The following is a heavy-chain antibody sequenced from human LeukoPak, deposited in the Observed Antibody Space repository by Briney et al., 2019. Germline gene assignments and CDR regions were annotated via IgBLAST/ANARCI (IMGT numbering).Heavy chain of an antibody. V-gene: IGHV3-30*02. Sequence: PGGSLRLSCAASGFTFSSYGMHWVRQAPGKGLEWVAFIRYDGSNKYYADSVKGRFTISRDNSKNTLYLQMNSLRAEDTAVYYCAKDTHYYDSSGYSEDYWGQGTLVTVSS. CDR1: GFTFSSYG. CDR2: IRYDGSNK. D-gene: IGHD3-22*01. CDR3: AKDTHYYDSSGYSEDY. J-gene: IGHJ4*02.